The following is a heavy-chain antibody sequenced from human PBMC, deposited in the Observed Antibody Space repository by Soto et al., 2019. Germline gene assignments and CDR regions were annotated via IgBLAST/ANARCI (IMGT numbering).Heavy chain of an antibody. Sequence: PGGSLRLSCAASGFTFSSYAMHWVRQAPGKGLEWVAVISYDGSNKYYADSVKGRFTISRDNSKNTLYLQMNSLRAEDTAVYYCARDRGDSSSSPLYYYYYYGMDVWGRGTTVTVSS. J-gene: IGHJ6*02. CDR3: ARDRGDSSSSPLYYYYYYGMDV. D-gene: IGHD6-6*01. CDR1: GFTFSSYA. V-gene: IGHV3-30-3*01. CDR2: ISYDGSNK.